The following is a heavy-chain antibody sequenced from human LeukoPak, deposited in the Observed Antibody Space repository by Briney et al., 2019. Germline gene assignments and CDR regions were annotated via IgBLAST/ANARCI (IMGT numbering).Heavy chain of an antibody. V-gene: IGHV1-46*01. CDR2: INPSGGST. CDR1: GYTFTSYY. D-gene: IGHD3-9*01. CDR3: ARGVGYFDWLTLDY. J-gene: IGHJ4*02. Sequence: ASVKVSCKASGYTFTSYYMHWVRQAPGQGLEWMGIINPSGGSTTYAQKFQGRVTITADESTSTAYMELSSLRSEDTAVYYCARGVGYFDWLTLDYWGQGTLVTVSS.